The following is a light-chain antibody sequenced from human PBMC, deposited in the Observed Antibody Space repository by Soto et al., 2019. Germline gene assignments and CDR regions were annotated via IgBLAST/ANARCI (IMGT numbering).Light chain of an antibody. CDR2: AAP. CDR3: QQYGYSPIT. Sequence: IGLTQSPGTLSLSPEGRATLSCRAGQSVRRSSLAWYQQNPGQAPSLLIYAAPSRATGIPDRFSGSGSGTDFTLTIDGLEPEDFVVYYCQQYGYSPITFGQGTRLETK. CDR1: QSVRRSS. J-gene: IGKJ5*01. V-gene: IGKV3-20*01.